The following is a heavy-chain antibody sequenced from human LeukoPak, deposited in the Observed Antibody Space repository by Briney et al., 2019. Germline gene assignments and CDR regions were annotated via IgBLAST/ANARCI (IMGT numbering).Heavy chain of an antibody. J-gene: IGHJ5*02. D-gene: IGHD1-20*01. CDR2: IYHDGNI. V-gene: IGHV4-38-2*02. Sequence: SETLSLTCTVSGYSISSGFYWGWIRQPPGKGLEWIGTIYHDGNIYYNPSLKSRVTISVDTSKNQFSLKLSSVTAADTAVYYCARSSRTNWSRRNWFDPWGQGTLVTVSS. CDR3: ARSSRTNWSRRNWFDP. CDR1: GYSISSGFY.